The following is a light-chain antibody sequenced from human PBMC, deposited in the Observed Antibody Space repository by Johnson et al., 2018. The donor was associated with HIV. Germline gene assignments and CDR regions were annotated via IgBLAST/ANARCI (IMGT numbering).Light chain of an antibody. Sequence: QSVLTQPPSVSAAPGQKVTISCSGSGSNIGNNYVSWYQQLPGTAPKLLIYDNNKRPSGIPDRFSGSKSGTSATLGITGLQTGDEADYYCGTWDSSLGTYVFGTGTKVTVL. J-gene: IGLJ1*01. CDR2: DNN. V-gene: IGLV1-51*01. CDR1: GSNIGNNY. CDR3: GTWDSSLGTYV.